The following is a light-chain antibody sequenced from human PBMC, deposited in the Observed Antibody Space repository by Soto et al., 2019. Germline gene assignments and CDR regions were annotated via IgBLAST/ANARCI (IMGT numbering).Light chain of an antibody. V-gene: IGKV1-8*01. CDR3: LQYYLYPFT. CDR1: QGISSY. Sequence: IRMTQSPSSLSASTGDRVTITCRASQGISSYLAWYQQKPGKAPKLLIYAASTLQSGVPSRFSGSESGTDFTLTISCLQSEDFATYYCLQYYLYPFTFGPGTKVDIK. J-gene: IGKJ3*01. CDR2: AAS.